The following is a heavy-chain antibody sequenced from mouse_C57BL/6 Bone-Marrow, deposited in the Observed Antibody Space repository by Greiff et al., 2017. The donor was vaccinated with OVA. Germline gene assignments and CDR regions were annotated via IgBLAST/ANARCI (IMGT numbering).Heavy chain of an antibody. J-gene: IGHJ3*01. Sequence: DAGGGLVQPKGSLKLSCAASGFSFNTYAMNWVRQAPGKGLEWVARIRSKSNNYATYYADSVKDRFTISRDDSESMLYLQMNNLKTEDTAMYYCVRPSFSWFAYWGQGTLVTVSA. D-gene: IGHD3-1*01. CDR3: VRPSFSWFAY. V-gene: IGHV10-1*01. CDR2: IRSKSNNYAT. CDR1: GFSFNTYA.